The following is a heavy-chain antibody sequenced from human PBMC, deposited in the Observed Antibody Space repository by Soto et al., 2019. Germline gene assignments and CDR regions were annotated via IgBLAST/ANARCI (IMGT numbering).Heavy chain of an antibody. CDR1: GGSISNYW. D-gene: IGHD1-1*01. Sequence: QVQLQESGPGLVKVSETLSLTCTVSGGSISNYWWNWIRQSPGKGLEWMGNIYYTGSTKYNPSLQSRVTISVDMSKSQFSLRLSSVTAADTAIYYCARDRDWNDWFHPWGQGILVTVSS. V-gene: IGHV4-59*01. CDR3: ARDRDWNDWFHP. J-gene: IGHJ5*02. CDR2: IYYTGST.